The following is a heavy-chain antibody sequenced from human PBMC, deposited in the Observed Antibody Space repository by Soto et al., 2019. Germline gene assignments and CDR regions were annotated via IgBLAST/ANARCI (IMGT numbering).Heavy chain of an antibody. CDR2: IIPILGIA. V-gene: IGHV1-69*02. Sequence: QVQLVQSGAEVKKPGSSVKVSCKASGGTFSSYTISWVRQAPGQGREWMGRIIPILGIANYAQKFQGRVTLTADKSTSTAYMELSSLGSEDTAVYYCARVADYYDGDYWGQGTLVTVSS. J-gene: IGHJ4*02. D-gene: IGHD3-22*01. CDR1: GGTFSSYT. CDR3: ARVADYYDGDY.